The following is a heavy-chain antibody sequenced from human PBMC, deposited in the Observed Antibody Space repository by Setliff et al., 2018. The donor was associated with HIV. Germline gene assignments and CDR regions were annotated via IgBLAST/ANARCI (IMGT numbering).Heavy chain of an antibody. CDR3: ASLSGVDGFDV. CDR1: GFTFSNYW. J-gene: IGHJ3*01. CDR2: VYTDGITT. Sequence: GGSLRLSCAASGFTFSNYWMHWVRQAPGKGLVWVSRVYTDGITTSYADFVQGRFTISRDNAKNTLFLQMSSLRVEDTAVYYCASLSGVDGFDVWGQGTMVTVSS. V-gene: IGHV3-74*01.